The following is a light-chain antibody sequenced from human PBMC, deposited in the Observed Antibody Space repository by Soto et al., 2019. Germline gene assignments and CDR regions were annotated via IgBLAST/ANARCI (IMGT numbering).Light chain of an antibody. CDR2: DAA. CDR1: QNINTY. CDR3: QQTSSAPFT. Sequence: DIQMTQSPYSLSAAVGDRVTIACRASQNINTYLNWYQQKPGKAPKLLMLDAASLQSGVPSRFSGSGSRTDFTLTITSLQPEDFATYYCQQTSSAPFTFGPGTKVDIK. V-gene: IGKV1-39*01. J-gene: IGKJ3*01.